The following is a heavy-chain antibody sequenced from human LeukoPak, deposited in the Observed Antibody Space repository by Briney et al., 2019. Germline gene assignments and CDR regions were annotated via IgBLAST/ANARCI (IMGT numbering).Heavy chain of an antibody. Sequence: GGSLRLSCAASGFTVSSNYMSWVRQAPGKGLEWVAVISYDGSNKYYADSVKGRFTISRDNSKNTLYLQMNSLRAEDTAVYYCAREGSRVGATKGFQHWGQGTLVTVSS. CDR3: AREGSRVGATKGFQH. V-gene: IGHV3-30-3*01. D-gene: IGHD1-26*01. J-gene: IGHJ1*01. CDR2: ISYDGSNK. CDR1: GFTVSSNY.